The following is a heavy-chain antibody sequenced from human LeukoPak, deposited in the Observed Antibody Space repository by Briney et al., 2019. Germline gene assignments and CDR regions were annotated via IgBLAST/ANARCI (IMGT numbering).Heavy chain of an antibody. CDR2: INPNSGGT. D-gene: IGHD6-13*01. V-gene: IGHV1-2*02. CDR1: GYTFTRYY. J-gene: IGHJ4*02. CDR3: ARGSSSAGPFLFDY. Sequence: ASVKVSCKASGYTFTRYYMHWVRQAPGQGLEWMGLINPNSGGTNYAQKFQGRVTMTRDTSISTAYMELSRLRSEDSAVYYCARGSSSAGPFLFDYWGQGTLVTVSS.